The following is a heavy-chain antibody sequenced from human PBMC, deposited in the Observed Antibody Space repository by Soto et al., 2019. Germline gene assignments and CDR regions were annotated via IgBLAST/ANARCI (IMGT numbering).Heavy chain of an antibody. D-gene: IGHD4-17*01. CDR1: GFTFSSYA. J-gene: IGHJ2*01. Sequence: EVPLLESGGGLVQPGGSLRLSCAASGFTFSSYAMSWVRQAPGKGLEWVSAISGSGGSTYYADSVKGRFTISRDNSKNTLYLQMNRLRAEDPAVYYCAKRTVGWYFDLWGRGTLVTVSS. CDR3: AKRTVGWYFDL. CDR2: ISGSGGST. V-gene: IGHV3-23*01.